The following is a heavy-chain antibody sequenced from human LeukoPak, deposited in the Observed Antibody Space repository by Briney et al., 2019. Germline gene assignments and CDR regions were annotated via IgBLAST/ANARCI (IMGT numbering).Heavy chain of an antibody. D-gene: IGHD4-4*01. Sequence: SETLSLTCAVSGGSISSGGYSWSWIRQPPGKGLEWIEYIYHSGSTYYNPSLKSRVTISVDTSKNQFSLKLSSVTAADTGVYYCARGGATETTFFFFHNGMDVWGQGTTVTVSS. J-gene: IGHJ6*02. V-gene: IGHV4-30-2*01. CDR2: IYHSGST. CDR3: ARGGATETTFFFFHNGMDV. CDR1: GGSISSGGYS.